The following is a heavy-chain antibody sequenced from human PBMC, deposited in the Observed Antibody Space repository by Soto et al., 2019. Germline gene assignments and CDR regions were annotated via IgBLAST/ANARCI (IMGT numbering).Heavy chain of an antibody. CDR2: INWNDDE. Sequence: SGPTLVNPTQILTLTCAFSGFSLNTRAVGVGWIRQPPGRALEWLALINWNDDERYSPSLKDRLTITKDTSKNHVVLTMTNIDPVDTATYYCAHRHDLGGFDIWGQGTTVTVSS. CDR1: GFSLNTRAVG. V-gene: IGHV2-5*01. CDR3: AHRHDLGGFDI. D-gene: IGHD2-15*01. J-gene: IGHJ3*02.